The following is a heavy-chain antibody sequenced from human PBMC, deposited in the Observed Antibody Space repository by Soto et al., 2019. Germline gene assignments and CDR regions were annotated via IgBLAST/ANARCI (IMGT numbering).Heavy chain of an antibody. Sequence: QVQLQESGPGLMKPSATLSLTCTVSGGSIRSGGYYSSWIRQHPGKGLEWIGYIYYIKTTYYNPSLTRRVTISLDTPKNQFSLRRTSVTAADPPVYYCARSVSPWGQGPLVTVSS. CDR3: ARSVSP. CDR1: GGSIRSGGYY. J-gene: IGHJ5*02. CDR2: IYYIKTT. V-gene: IGHV4-31*03.